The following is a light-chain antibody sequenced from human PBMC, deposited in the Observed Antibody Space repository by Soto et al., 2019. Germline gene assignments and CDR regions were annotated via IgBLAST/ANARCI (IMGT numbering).Light chain of an antibody. CDR3: QQYYSTLQT. J-gene: IGKJ1*01. CDR2: WAS. CDR1: QSLFFSSNNNDY. Sequence: DIVMTQSPDSLAVSLGERATINCKSSQSLFFSSNNNDYLAWYQQKPEQPPKLLIYWASTRESGVPDRFSGSGSGTDFTLTISSLQAEDVAVYFCQQYYSTLQTFGQGTKVEIK. V-gene: IGKV4-1*01.